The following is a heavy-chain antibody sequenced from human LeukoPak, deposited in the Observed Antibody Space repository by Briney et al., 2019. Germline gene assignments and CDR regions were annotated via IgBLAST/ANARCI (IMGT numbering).Heavy chain of an antibody. CDR3: AMYCSRTSCYQAVFDP. Sequence: KSSQTLSLTCTVSGGSISSGGYYWSWIRQHPGKGLEWIGYIYYSGSTYYNPSLKSRVTISVDTSKNQFSLKLSSVTAADTAVYYCAMYCSRTSCYQAVFDPWGQGTLVTVSS. D-gene: IGHD2-2*01. J-gene: IGHJ5*02. CDR1: GGSISSGGYY. CDR2: IYYSGST. V-gene: IGHV4-31*03.